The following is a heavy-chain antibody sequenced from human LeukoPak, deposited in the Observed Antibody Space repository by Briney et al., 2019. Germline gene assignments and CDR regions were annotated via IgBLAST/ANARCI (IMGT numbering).Heavy chain of an antibody. CDR3: VRDDWNL. CDR2: ISSDGTNL. J-gene: IGHJ4*02. V-gene: IGHV3-48*01. CDR1: GFTFSSHW. D-gene: IGHD1-1*01. Sequence: GGSLRLSCAASGFTFSSHWMSWVRQAPGKGLEWVSHISSDGTNLYYADSVKGRFTISRDNPRNTLYLQMNSLRAEDTAFYYCVRDDWNLWGQGTLVTVSS.